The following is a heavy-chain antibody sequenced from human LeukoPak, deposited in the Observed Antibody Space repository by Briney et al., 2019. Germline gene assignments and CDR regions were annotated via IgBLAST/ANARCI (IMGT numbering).Heavy chain of an antibody. CDR1: GFTFSSNY. J-gene: IGHJ4*02. CDR3: ARDSTVVTLGY. D-gene: IGHD4-23*01. Sequence: GGSLRLSCAASGFTFSSNYMSWVRQAPGKGLEWVSVVYSGGSTYYADSVKGRFTISRDNSKNTLYLQMNSLRAEDTAVYYCARDSTVVTLGYWGQGTLVTVSS. CDR2: VYSGGST. V-gene: IGHV3-53*01.